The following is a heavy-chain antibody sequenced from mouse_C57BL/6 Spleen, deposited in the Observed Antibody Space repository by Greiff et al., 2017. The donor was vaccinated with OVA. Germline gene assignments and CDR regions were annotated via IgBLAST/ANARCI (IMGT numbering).Heavy chain of an antibody. V-gene: IGHV1-55*01. CDR3: ARGGDYGYDFDY. J-gene: IGHJ2*01. Sequence: QVHVKQPGAELVKPGASVKMSCKASGYTFTSYWITWVKQRPGQGLEWIGDIYPGSGSTNYNEKFKSKATLTVDTSSSTAYMQLSSLTSEDSAVYYCARGGDYGYDFDYWGQGTTLTVSS. CDR2: IYPGSGST. CDR1: GYTFTSYW. D-gene: IGHD2-2*01.